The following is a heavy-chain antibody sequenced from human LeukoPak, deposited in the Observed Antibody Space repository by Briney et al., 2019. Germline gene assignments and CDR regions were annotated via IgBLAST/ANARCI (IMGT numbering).Heavy chain of an antibody. D-gene: IGHD3-3*01. CDR3: ARDGLPDYDFWSGYYTGVRYFDY. Sequence: PGGSLRLSCAASGFTFSSYSMNWVRQAPGKGLEWVSSTSSSSSYIYYADSVKGRFTISRDNAKNSLYLQMNSLRAEDTAVYYCARDGLPDYDFWSGYYTGVRYFDYWGQGTLVTVSS. CDR1: GFTFSSYS. V-gene: IGHV3-21*01. J-gene: IGHJ4*02. CDR2: TSSSSSYI.